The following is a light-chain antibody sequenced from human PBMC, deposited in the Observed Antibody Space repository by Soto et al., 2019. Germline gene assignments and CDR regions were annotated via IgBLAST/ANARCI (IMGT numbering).Light chain of an antibody. CDR3: QSYDISLSGVI. V-gene: IGLV1-40*01. CDR2: DNH. J-gene: IGLJ2*01. Sequence: QSVLTQPPSVSGAPGQRVTISFTGSSSSIGAGYDVHWYQQLPGTAPKLLIYDNHNRPSGVPDRFSGSKSGTSASLAITGLQAEDEADYYCQSYDISLSGVIFGGGTKLTVL. CDR1: SSSIGAGYD.